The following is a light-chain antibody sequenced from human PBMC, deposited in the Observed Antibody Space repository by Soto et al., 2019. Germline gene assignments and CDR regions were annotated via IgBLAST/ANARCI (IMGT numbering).Light chain of an antibody. CDR1: SSDVGGYNY. CDR3: SSYTITSTYV. J-gene: IGLJ1*01. Sequence: SALTQPASVSGSPGQSITISCTGTSSDVGGYNYVSWYQQYPGNAPKLIIYDVSNRPSGVSNRFSGSKSGNTASLTISGLQAEDEAEYHCSSYTITSTYVFGTGTKVTVL. CDR2: DVS. V-gene: IGLV2-14*01.